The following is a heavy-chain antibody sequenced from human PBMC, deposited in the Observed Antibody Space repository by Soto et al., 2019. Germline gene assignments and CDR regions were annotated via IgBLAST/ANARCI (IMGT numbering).Heavy chain of an antibody. D-gene: IGHD4-17*01. J-gene: IGHJ4*02. Sequence: GGSLRLSCAASGFTFSSYWMSWVRQAPGKGLEWVANIKQDGSEKYYVDSVKGRFTISRDNAKNSLYLQMNSLRAEDTAVYYCASWAGQVRDFGGPFDYWGQGTLVTVSS. V-gene: IGHV3-7*03. CDR3: ASWAGQVRDFGGPFDY. CDR2: IKQDGSEK. CDR1: GFTFSSYW.